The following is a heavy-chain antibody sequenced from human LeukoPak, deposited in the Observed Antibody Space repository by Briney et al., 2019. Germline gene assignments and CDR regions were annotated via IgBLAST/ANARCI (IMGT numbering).Heavy chain of an antibody. CDR1: GFTFSSYA. J-gene: IGHJ3*02. CDR3: AKDLYYDSSGSDAFDI. Sequence: PGGSLRLSCAASGFTFSSYAMSWVRQAPGKGLEWVSAISGSGGSTYYADSVKGRCTISRDNSKNTLYLQMNSLRAEDTAVYYCAKDLYYDSSGSDAFDIWGQGTMVTVSS. D-gene: IGHD3-22*01. V-gene: IGHV3-23*01. CDR2: ISGSGGST.